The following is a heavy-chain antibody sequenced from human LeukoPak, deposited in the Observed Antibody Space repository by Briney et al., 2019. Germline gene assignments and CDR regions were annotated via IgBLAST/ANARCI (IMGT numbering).Heavy chain of an antibody. V-gene: IGHV3-23*01. CDR1: GFTFSSYP. CDR3: ASRYCSRTSCYYYYGMDV. Sequence: GVSLRLSCSASGFTFSSYPMSWVRQAPGKGREWFSTISGSGGSTYYADSVKGRFTISRDNSKNTLYLQMKSLRAEDTDVYYCASRYCSRTSCYYYYGMDVWGQGTTVTVSS. CDR2: ISGSGGST. D-gene: IGHD2-2*01. J-gene: IGHJ6*02.